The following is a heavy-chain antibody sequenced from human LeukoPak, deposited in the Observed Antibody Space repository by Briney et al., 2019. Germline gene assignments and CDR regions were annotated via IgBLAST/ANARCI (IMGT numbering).Heavy chain of an antibody. CDR3: ATWYYYVSEFDY. CDR1: GFTFSSYA. J-gene: IGHJ4*02. V-gene: IGHV3-23*01. CDR2: ISGSGGST. Sequence: PGGSLRLSCAASGFTFSSYAMSWVRQAPGKGLEWVSAISGSGGSTYYADSVKGRFTISRDNSKNTLYLQMNSLRAEDTAVYYCATWYYYVSEFDYWGQGTLVTVSS. D-gene: IGHD3-10*01.